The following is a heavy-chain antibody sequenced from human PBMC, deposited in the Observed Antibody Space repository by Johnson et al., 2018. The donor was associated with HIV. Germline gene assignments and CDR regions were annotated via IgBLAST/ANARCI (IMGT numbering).Heavy chain of an antibody. CDR2: ISWNSGSI. D-gene: IGHD6-6*01. V-gene: IGHV3-9*01. Sequence: VQLVESGGGLVQPGRSLRLSCAASGFTFDDYAMHWVRQAPGKGLEWVSGISWNSGSIGYADSVKGRFTISRDNAKNSLYLQMNSLRAEDTAVYYCAKVHSSSSNGFDIWGQGTMVTVS. CDR3: AKVHSSSSNGFDI. CDR1: GFTFDDYA. J-gene: IGHJ3*02.